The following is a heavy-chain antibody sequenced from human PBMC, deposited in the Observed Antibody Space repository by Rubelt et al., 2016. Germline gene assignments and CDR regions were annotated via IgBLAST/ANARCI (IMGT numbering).Heavy chain of an antibody. J-gene: IGHJ4*02. D-gene: IGHD6-13*01. CDR1: GGTFSSYA. Sequence: QVQLVQSGAEVKKPGSSVKVSCKASGGTFSSYAISWVRQAPGQGLEGMGRIIPILGIANYAQKSQGRVTITADKSTSTAYMELSSLRSEDTAVYYCARLAAIAEAGNSPDYWGQGTLVTVSS. V-gene: IGHV1-69*04. CDR3: ARLAAIAEAGNSPDY. CDR2: IIPILGIA.